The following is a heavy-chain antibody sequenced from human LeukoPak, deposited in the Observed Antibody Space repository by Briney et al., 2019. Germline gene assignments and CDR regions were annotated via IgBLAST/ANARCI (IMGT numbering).Heavy chain of an antibody. CDR1: GYTFTGYY. J-gene: IGHJ3*02. CDR3: AREGIISTVVTPDAFDI. D-gene: IGHD4-23*01. Sequence: ASVKVSCKASGYTFTGYYMHWVRQAPGQGLEWMGRINPNSGGTNYAQKFQGRVTMTRDTSISTAYMELSRLRSEDTAVYYCAREGIISTVVTPDAFDIWGQGTMVTVSS. CDR2: INPNSGGT. V-gene: IGHV1-2*06.